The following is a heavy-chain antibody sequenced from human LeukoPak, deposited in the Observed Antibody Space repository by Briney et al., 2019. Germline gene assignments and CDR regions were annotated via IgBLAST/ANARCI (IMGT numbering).Heavy chain of an antibody. Sequence: ASVKVSCKASGYTFTSYDINWVRQATGQGLEWMGWMNPNSGNTGYAQKFQGRVTITRNTSISTAYMELSSLRSEDTVVYYCARGSILEWSNPYAFDIWGQGTMVTVSS. CDR2: MNPNSGNT. CDR1: GYTFTSYD. J-gene: IGHJ3*02. D-gene: IGHD3-3*01. V-gene: IGHV1-8*03. CDR3: ARGSILEWSNPYAFDI.